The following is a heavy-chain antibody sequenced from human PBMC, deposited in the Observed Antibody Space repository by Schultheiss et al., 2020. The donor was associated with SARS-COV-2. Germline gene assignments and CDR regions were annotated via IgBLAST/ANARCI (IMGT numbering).Heavy chain of an antibody. CDR3: AAGESIAARLFDY. CDR1: GFTFSSYA. CDR2: ISGSGGST. D-gene: IGHD6-6*01. V-gene: IGHV3-23*01. J-gene: IGHJ4*02. Sequence: GGSLRLSCAASGFTFSSYAMSWVRQAPGKGLEWVSAISGSGGSTYYADSVKGRFTISRDNAKNSLYLQMNSLRAEDTAVYYCAAGESIAARLFDYWGQGTLVTVSS.